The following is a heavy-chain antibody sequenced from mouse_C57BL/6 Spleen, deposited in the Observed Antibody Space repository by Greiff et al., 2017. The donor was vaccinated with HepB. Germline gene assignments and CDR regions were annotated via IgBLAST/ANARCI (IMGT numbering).Heavy chain of an antibody. CDR1: GYAFSSSW. V-gene: IGHV1-82*01. CDR3: ARNGGNYSYWYFDV. Sequence: VQLQQSGPELVKPGASVKISCKASGYAFSSSWMNWVKQRPGKGLEWIGRIYPGDGDTNYNGKFKGKATLTADKSSSTAYMQLSRLTSEDSAVYFCARNGGNYSYWYFDVWGTGTTVTVSS. D-gene: IGHD2-1*01. CDR2: IYPGDGDT. J-gene: IGHJ1*03.